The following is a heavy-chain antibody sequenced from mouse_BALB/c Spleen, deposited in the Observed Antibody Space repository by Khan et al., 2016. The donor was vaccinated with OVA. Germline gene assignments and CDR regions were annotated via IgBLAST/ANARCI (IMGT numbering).Heavy chain of an antibody. V-gene: IGHV2-5*01. CDR3: AKYLGYGMDY. J-gene: IGHJ4*01. Sequence: QVRLQQSGPGLVQPSQSLSITCTVSGYSLTSYGVHWVRQSPGKGLEWLGVIWRGGSRDYNAASMSRLSITKDNSHSQVFFKMDSLQAADTAISYFAKYLGYGMDYWGQGTSVTVSS. CDR2: IWRGGSR. CDR1: GYSLTSYG.